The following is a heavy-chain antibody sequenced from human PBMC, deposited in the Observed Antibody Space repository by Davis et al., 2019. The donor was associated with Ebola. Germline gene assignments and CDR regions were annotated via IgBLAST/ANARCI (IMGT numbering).Heavy chain of an antibody. V-gene: IGHV3-48*03. J-gene: IGHJ4*02. CDR3: AREGRYCSGGSCYYFDY. Sequence: PGGSLRLSCAASGFTFSSYEMNWVRQAPGKGLEWVSYISSSGSTIYYADSVKGRFTISRDNSKNTLYLQMNSLRAEDTAVYYCAREGRYCSGGSCYYFDYWGQGTLVTVSS. CDR1: GFTFSSYE. CDR2: ISSSGSTI. D-gene: IGHD2-15*01.